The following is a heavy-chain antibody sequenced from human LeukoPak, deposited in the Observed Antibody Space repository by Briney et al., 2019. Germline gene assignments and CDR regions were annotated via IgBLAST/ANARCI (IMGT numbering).Heavy chain of an antibody. CDR1: GYTFTGYQ. CDR2: INPNSGGT. Sequence: VASVKVSCKASGYTFTGYQMHWVRQAPGQGLDWMGRINPNSGGTNYAQKCQRRVTMTRDTSLSAAYRELSRLRSEDTAVYYCARDKLTVITGTIRAFDIWGEGTMLTVSS. D-gene: IGHD1-7*01. V-gene: IGHV1-2*06. J-gene: IGHJ3*02. CDR3: ARDKLTVITGTIRAFDI.